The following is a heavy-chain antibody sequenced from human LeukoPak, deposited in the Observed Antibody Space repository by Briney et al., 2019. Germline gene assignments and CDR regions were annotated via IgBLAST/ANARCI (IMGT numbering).Heavy chain of an antibody. Sequence: GGSLRLSCAASGFTFNSHAMHWVRQAPGKGLEWVAVISSDGSNKYYADSVKGRFTISRDNSKNTLYLQMNSLRAEGTAVYYCARDRYSSGWYGDFDCWGQGTLVTVSS. CDR2: ISSDGSNK. J-gene: IGHJ4*02. V-gene: IGHV3-30-3*01. CDR3: ARDRYSSGWYGDFDC. D-gene: IGHD6-19*01. CDR1: GFTFNSHA.